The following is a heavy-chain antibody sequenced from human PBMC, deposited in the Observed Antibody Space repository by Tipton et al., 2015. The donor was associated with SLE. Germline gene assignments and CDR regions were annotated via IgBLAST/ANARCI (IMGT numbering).Heavy chain of an antibody. D-gene: IGHD1-26*01. CDR3: VRDSVGITRGDAFDI. CDR1: GGSVTSGISY. Sequence: TLSLTCTVSGGSVTSGISYWSWIRQPAGKGLEWIGQIYPSGSTDYNPSLRGRVTMSLDTSKNHFSLNLCSVTAADTALYFCVRDSVGITRGDAFDIWGQGTMVTVSS. J-gene: IGHJ3*02. CDR2: IYPSGST. V-gene: IGHV4-61*09.